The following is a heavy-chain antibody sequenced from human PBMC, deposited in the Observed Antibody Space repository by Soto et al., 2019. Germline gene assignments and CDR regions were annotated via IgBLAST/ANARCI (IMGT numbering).Heavy chain of an antibody. Sequence: GGSLRLSCAASGFTVSSNYMSWVRQAPGKGLEWVSVIYSGGSTYYADSVKGRFTISRDNSKNTLYLQMNSLRAEDTAVYYCASEPDETTVTFLWGQGTLVTVSS. CDR3: ASEPDETTVTFL. J-gene: IGHJ4*02. CDR2: IYSGGST. CDR1: GFTVSSNY. D-gene: IGHD4-4*01. V-gene: IGHV3-66*01.